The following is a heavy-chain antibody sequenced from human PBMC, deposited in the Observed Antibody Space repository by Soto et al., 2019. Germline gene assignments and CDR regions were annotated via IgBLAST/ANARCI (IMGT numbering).Heavy chain of an antibody. CDR2: ISSSSGHI. D-gene: IGHD1-26*01. V-gene: IGHV3-21*01. CDR1: GFTFSSYS. CDR3: TRHWLATREFDY. J-gene: IGHJ4*02. Sequence: GGSLRLSCAASGFTFSSYSMNWVRQAPGKGLEWASSISSSSGHIYYADSLKGRFTISRDNAKNSLYLQMNSLRAEDTAVYYCTRHWLATREFDYWGQGTLVTVSS.